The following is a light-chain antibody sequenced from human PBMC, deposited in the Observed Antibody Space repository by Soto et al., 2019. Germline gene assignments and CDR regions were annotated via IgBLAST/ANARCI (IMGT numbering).Light chain of an antibody. Sequence: IQLTQSPSSLSASVGDRVTITCRASQGISSHLAWYQQKPGKAPKLLIYAASTLQSGVPSRFSGSGSGTDFTLTISRLQPEDLATYCCQQLASYPLTFGGGTKLDIK. J-gene: IGKJ4*01. CDR3: QQLASYPLT. CDR2: AAS. CDR1: QGISSH. V-gene: IGKV1-9*01.